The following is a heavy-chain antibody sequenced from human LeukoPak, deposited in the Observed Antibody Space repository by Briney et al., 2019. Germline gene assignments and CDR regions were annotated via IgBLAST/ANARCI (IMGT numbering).Heavy chain of an antibody. CDR2: MNPNSGNT. Sequence: GASVKVSCKASGYTFTSYDINWVRQATGQGLEWMGWMNPNSGNTGYAQKFQGRVTITRNTSISTAYTELSSLRSEDTAVYYCATPQEGDAFDIWGQGTMVTVSS. J-gene: IGHJ3*02. CDR1: GYTFTSYD. D-gene: IGHD1-14*01. CDR3: ATPQEGDAFDI. V-gene: IGHV1-8*03.